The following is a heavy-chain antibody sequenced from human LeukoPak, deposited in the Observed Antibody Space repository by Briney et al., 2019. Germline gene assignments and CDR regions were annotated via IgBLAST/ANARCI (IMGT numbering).Heavy chain of an antibody. CDR1: GFTFSHYA. D-gene: IGHD4-17*01. CDR3: VRDLSGHYSFDH. V-gene: IGHV3-30*04. CDR2: VSAEGDRR. Sequence: RGSLRLSCAASGFTFSHYAMHWVRRAPGKGLEWITFVSAEGDRRYYADSVKGRFTISRDDSKNTLYLQMNSLRPEDSALYYCVRDLSGHYSFDHWGQGALVTVSS. J-gene: IGHJ4*02.